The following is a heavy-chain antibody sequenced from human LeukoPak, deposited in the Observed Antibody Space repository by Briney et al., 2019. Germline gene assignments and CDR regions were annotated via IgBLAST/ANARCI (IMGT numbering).Heavy chain of an antibody. Sequence: QTGGSLRLSCAASGFIFETYWMNWVRQVPGGGLEWVANMKHDGSEEYYVESVKGRFIISRDNANKLLYLQMNSLRAEDTAIYYCARKAAGWGVLDHWGQGLLVTVSS. J-gene: IGHJ4*02. CDR2: MKHDGSEE. V-gene: IGHV3-7*03. D-gene: IGHD3-10*01. CDR3: ARKAAGWGVLDH. CDR1: GFIFETYW.